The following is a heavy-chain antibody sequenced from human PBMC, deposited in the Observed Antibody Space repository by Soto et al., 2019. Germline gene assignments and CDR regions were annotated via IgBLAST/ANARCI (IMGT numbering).Heavy chain of an antibody. CDR1: GGSISSYY. CDR2: IYYSGST. V-gene: IGHV4-59*08. Sequence: SETLSLTCTVSGGSISSYYSSWIRQPPGKGLGWIGYIYYSGSTNYDPFLKSRVTISVDTSKNQFSRKLSSLTAADTAVYYCARLADYWGQGTLVTVSS. CDR3: ARLADY. J-gene: IGHJ4*02.